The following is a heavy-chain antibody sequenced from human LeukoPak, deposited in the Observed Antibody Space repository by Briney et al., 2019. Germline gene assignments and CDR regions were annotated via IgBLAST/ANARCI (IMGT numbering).Heavy chain of an antibody. CDR3: ARVHNRLRYFDWLLRGYFDY. CDR1: GFTFSDYY. CDR2: ISSSGSTI. Sequence: RTGGSLRLSCAASGFTFSDYYMSWIRQAPGKGLEWVSYISSSGSTIYYADSVKGRFTISRDNAKNSLYLQMNSLRAEDTAVYYCARVHNRLRYFDWLLRGYFDYWGQGTLVTVSS. D-gene: IGHD3-9*01. V-gene: IGHV3-11*01. J-gene: IGHJ4*02.